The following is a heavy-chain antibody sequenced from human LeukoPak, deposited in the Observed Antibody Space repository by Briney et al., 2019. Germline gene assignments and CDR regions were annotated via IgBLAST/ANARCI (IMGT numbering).Heavy chain of an antibody. CDR2: ISSSGSTI. Sequence: PGGSLRLSCAASGFTFSSYEMNWVRQAPGKGLEWVSYISSSGSTIYYADSVKGRFTISRDNAKNSLYLQMNSLRAEETAVYYCATLVNYWSFDYWGQGTLVTVSS. CDR1: GFTFSSYE. V-gene: IGHV3-48*03. CDR3: ATLVNYWSFDY. D-gene: IGHD1-1*01. J-gene: IGHJ4*02.